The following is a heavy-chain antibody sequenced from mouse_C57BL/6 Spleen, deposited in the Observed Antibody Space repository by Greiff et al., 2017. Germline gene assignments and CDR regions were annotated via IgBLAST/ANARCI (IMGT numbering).Heavy chain of an antibody. Sequence: DVQLVESGGGLVKPGGSLKLSCAASGFTFSDYGMHWVRQAPEKGLEWVAYISSGSSTIYYADTVKGRFTISGDNAKNILFLQMTSLRSEDTAMYYYGRPITRVVAYWYFGGWGTGATSTVS. CDR2: ISSGSSTI. D-gene: IGHD1-1*01. J-gene: IGHJ1*03. CDR3: GRPITRVVAYWYFGG. CDR1: GFTFSDYG. V-gene: IGHV5-17*01.